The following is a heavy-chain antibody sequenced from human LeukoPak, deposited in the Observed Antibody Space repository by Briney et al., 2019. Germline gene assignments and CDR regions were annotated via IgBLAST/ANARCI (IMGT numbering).Heavy chain of an antibody. CDR3: ARDIAAPDYSPFDY. CDR1: GGSISSYY. J-gene: IGHJ4*02. Sequence: SETLSLTCTVSGGSISSYYWSWIRQPPGKGLEWIGYIYYSGSTNCNPSLKSRVTISLDTSKNQFSLKLSSVTAADTAVYYCARDIAAPDYSPFDYWGQGTLVTVSS. D-gene: IGHD4-11*01. CDR2: IYYSGST. V-gene: IGHV4-59*12.